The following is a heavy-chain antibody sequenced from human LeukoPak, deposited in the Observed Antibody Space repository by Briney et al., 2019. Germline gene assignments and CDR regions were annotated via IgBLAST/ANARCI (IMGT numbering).Heavy chain of an antibody. CDR1: GYTFTSYG. CDR2: ISAYNGNT. D-gene: IGHD3-10*01. Sequence: ASVNVSCRASGYTFTSYGISWVRQAPGQGLEWMGWISAYNGNTNYAQKLQGRVTTTTDTSTSTAYMELRSLRSDDTVVYYCARIDYYGSGGTSYWGQGTLVTVSS. CDR3: ARIDYYGSGGTSY. J-gene: IGHJ4*02. V-gene: IGHV1-18*01.